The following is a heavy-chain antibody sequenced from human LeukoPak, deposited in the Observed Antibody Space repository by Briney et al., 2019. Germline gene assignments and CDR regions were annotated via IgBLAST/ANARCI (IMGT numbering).Heavy chain of an antibody. CDR1: GFTFSSYG. CDR2: ISYDGSNK. J-gene: IGHJ4*02. CDR3: AKEGQLWLHGFDY. Sequence: GGALRLSCAGSGFTFSSYGMHWVRQAPGKGLEGVAVISYDGSNKYYADSVRGRLTISIDNSKNTLYLQMNSLRAEDTAVYYCAKEGQLWLHGFDYWGQGTLVTVSS. V-gene: IGHV3-30*18. D-gene: IGHD5-18*01.